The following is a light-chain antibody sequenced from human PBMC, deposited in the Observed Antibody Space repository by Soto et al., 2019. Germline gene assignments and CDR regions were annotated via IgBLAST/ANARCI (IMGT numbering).Light chain of an antibody. Sequence: QSVLTQPASVSGSPGQSITISCTGTSSDVGGYNYVSWYQQHPGKAPKLMIYDVSNRPSGVSNRFSGSKSGNTASLTISGLQAEDEADYYFSSDTSRRSSTYVFGTGTKLTVL. V-gene: IGLV2-14*01. CDR1: SSDVGGYNY. CDR2: DVS. CDR3: SSDTSRRSSTYV. J-gene: IGLJ1*01.